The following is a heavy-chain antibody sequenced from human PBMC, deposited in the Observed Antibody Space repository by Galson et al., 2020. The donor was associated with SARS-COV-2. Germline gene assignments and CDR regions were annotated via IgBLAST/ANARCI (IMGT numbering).Heavy chain of an antibody. CDR1: GGSISSSSYY. CDR3: AREPLKDFWTGYGNWFDP. D-gene: IGHD3-3*01. CDR2: IYYSGRT. Sequence: SQTLSLTCTVSGGSISSSSYYWGWIRQPPGKGLEWIGSIYYSGRTYYKPSLKSRVTISVDTSKNQFSLKLSSVTAADTAVYYCAREPLKDFWTGYGNWFDPWGQGTLVTVSS. J-gene: IGHJ5*02. V-gene: IGHV4-39*07.